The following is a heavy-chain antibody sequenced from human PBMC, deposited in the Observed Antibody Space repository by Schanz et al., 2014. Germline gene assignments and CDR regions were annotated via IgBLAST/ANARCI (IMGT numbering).Heavy chain of an antibody. V-gene: IGHV3-15*01. CDR3: ATDHLPGLYYLDY. CDR1: GFTFSKAW. Sequence: EVQLVESGGGLVEPGGSLGLSCAASGFTFSKAWMSWVRQAPGKGLEYIGRIKTKDEGEVPEYSAPAKGRFTISRDDSSPTFYLQLNGLPPPSPPFYYCATDHLPGLYYLDYWGQGTRVTVSS. D-gene: IGHD3-3*02. CDR2: IKTKDEGEVP. J-gene: IGHJ4*02.